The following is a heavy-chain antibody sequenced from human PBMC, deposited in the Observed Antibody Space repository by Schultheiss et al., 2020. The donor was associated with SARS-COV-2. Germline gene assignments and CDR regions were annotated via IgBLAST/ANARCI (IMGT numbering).Heavy chain of an antibody. CDR3: AREESRVPEADYSYGMDV. D-gene: IGHD6-19*01. V-gene: IGHV3-30*03. CDR1: GFTFSSYG. J-gene: IGHJ6*02. CDR2: ISYDGSNK. Sequence: GESLKISCAASGFTFSSYGMHWVRQAPGKGLEWVAVISYDGSNKYYADSVKGRFTISRDNAKNSLYLQMNSLRAEDTAVYYCAREESRVPEADYSYGMDVWGQGTTVTVSS.